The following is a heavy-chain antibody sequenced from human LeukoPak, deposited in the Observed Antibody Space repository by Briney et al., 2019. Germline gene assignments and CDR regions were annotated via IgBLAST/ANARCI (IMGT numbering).Heavy chain of an antibody. CDR3: AKSEKRIAAAGADY. CDR1: GFTFSSYA. D-gene: IGHD6-13*01. CDR2: ISGSGGST. V-gene: IGHV3-23*01. J-gene: IGHJ4*02. Sequence: PGGSLRLSCAASGFTFSSYAMSWVRQAPGKGLEWVSAISGSGGSTYYADSVKGRFTISRDNSKNTLYLQMDSLRAEDTAVYYCAKSEKRIAAAGADYWGQGTLVTVSS.